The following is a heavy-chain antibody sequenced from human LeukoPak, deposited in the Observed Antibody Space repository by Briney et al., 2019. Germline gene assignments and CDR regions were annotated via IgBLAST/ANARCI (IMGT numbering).Heavy chain of an antibody. V-gene: IGHV4-59*08. CDR3: AKGGVAGTTFDY. CDR2: IYYSGST. Sequence: SETLSLTCTVSGGSISSYYWSWIRQPPGKGLEWIGYIYYSGSTNYNPSLKSRVTISVDTSKNQFSLKLSSVTAADTAVYYCAKGGVAGTTFDYWGQGTLVTVSS. D-gene: IGHD6-19*01. J-gene: IGHJ4*02. CDR1: GGSISSYY.